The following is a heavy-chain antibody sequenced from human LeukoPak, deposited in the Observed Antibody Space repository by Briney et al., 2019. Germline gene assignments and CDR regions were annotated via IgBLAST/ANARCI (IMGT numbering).Heavy chain of an antibody. Sequence: PSETLSLTCTVSGGSISSYYWSWIRQPPGKGLEWIGYIYYSGGTNYNPSLKSRVTISVDTSKNQFSLKLSSVTAADTAVYYCARAITGTTRWFDPWGQGTLVTVSS. D-gene: IGHD1-7*01. CDR1: GGSISSYY. CDR2: IYYSGGT. J-gene: IGHJ5*02. V-gene: IGHV4-59*01. CDR3: ARAITGTTRWFDP.